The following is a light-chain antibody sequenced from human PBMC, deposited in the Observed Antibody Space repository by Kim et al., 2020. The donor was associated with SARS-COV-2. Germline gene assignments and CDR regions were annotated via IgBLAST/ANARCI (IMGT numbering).Light chain of an antibody. V-gene: IGLV3-19*01. CDR2: GRN. CDR3: NSRDSSGNHLV. Sequence: SSELTQDPAVSVALGPTVRLPYHVDSLRNYYASGYQQKPRQAPVVVIYGRNDRPSGIPDRFSGSNSGNTASLTITGAQAEDEANYYCNSRDSSGNHLVFGGGTQLTVL. J-gene: IGLJ3*02. CDR1: SLRNYY.